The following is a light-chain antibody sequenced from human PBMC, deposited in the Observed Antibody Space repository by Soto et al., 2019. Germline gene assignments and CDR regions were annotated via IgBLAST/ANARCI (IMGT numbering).Light chain of an antibody. Sequence: QSGLTQPASVYGSPGHSITISYTGTSSDVGSYNLVSWYQQHPGKAPKLMIYEVSKRPSGVSNRFSGSKSGNTASLTISGLQAEDEADYYCCSYAGTLYVFGTGTKVTVL. CDR1: SSDVGSYNL. CDR2: EVS. J-gene: IGLJ1*01. V-gene: IGLV2-23*02. CDR3: CSYAGTLYV.